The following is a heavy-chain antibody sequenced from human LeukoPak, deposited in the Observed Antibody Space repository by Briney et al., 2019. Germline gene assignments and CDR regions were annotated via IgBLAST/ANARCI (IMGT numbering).Heavy chain of an antibody. CDR3: AKDRTVLEWLLQSGGYFDY. D-gene: IGHD3-3*01. V-gene: IGHV3-23*03. CDR2: IYSGGST. Sequence: GGSLRLSCAASGFTFSSYAMSWVRQAPGKGLEWVSVIYSGGSTYYADSVKGRFTISRDNSKNTLYLQMNSLRAEDTAVYYCAKDRTVLEWLLQSGGYFDYWGQGTLVTVSS. CDR1: GFTFSSYA. J-gene: IGHJ4*02.